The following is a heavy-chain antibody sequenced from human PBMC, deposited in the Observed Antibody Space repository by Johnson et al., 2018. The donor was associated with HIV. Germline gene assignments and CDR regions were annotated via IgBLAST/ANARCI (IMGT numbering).Heavy chain of an antibody. CDR1: GFNVSSNY. J-gene: IGHJ3*02. V-gene: IGHV3-66*02. D-gene: IGHD6-13*01. Sequence: VQLVESGGGLVQPGGSLRLSCAVSGFNVSSNYMSWVRQAPGKGLEWVSVIYSGGSTYYVASVKGRFTISRDNSKNTLYLQMNSLRAADTAVYYCAEGVGRAAAGTRNAFDIWGQGTIVTVSS. CDR2: IYSGGST. CDR3: AEGVGRAAAGTRNAFDI.